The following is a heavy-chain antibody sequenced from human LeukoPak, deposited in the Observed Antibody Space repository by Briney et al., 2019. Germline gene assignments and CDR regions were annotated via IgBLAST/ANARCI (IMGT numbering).Heavy chain of an antibody. CDR1: GYTFTSYY. CDR2: INPSGGST. CDR3: ARAPLNYDILTGCDY. Sequence: ASVKVSCKASGYTFTSYYMHWVRQAPGQGLEWMGIINPSGGSTSYAQKFQGRVTMTRDTSTSTVYMELSSLRSEDTPVYYCARAPLNYDILTGCDYWGQGTLVTVSS. V-gene: IGHV1-46*01. J-gene: IGHJ4*02. D-gene: IGHD3-9*01.